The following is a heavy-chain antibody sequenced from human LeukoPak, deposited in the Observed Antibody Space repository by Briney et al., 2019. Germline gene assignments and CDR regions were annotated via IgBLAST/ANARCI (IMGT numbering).Heavy chain of an antibody. V-gene: IGHV3-23*01. CDR2: ISGSGGIT. D-gene: IGHD2-15*01. Sequence: GGSLRLSCAASGLTFSSYAMSWVRQAPGKGLQWVSAISGSGGITYYADSVKGRFTISRDNSKNTLYLQMNSLRAEDTAVYYCAKGGQDYCSGGSCYPYYYYGMDVWGQGTTVTVSS. CDR1: GLTFSSYA. CDR3: AKGGQDYCSGGSCYPYYYYGMDV. J-gene: IGHJ6*02.